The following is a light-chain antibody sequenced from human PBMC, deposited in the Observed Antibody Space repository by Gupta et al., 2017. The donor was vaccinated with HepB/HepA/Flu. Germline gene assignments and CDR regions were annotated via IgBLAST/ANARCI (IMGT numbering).Light chain of an antibody. V-gene: IGKV1-39*01. CDR1: QSILRY. CDR2: TAS. J-gene: IGKJ3*01. CDR3: QQTYSVPPT. Sequence: IQMTQSPSSLSASVGDRVTITGRSSQSILRYLNWFQKKPGKAPNLLIYTASSLQIGVPSRFSGSGSGTDFTLNISSLQPEDFATYYCQQTYSVPPTFGPGTKVEIK.